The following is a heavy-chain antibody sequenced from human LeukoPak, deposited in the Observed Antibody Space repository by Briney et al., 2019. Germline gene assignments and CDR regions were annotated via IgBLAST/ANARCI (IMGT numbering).Heavy chain of an antibody. Sequence: PGGSPRLSYAAPGFTFSDYWMHWVRQVPGKGLVWVSRINTSGSSTTYAESVKGRFTISRDNAKNTLYLQMDSLRAEDTGVYYCARSNHADDFWGQGTLVTVSS. D-gene: IGHD1-14*01. J-gene: IGHJ4*02. V-gene: IGHV3-74*03. CDR2: INTSGSST. CDR1: GFTFSDYW. CDR3: ARSNHADDF.